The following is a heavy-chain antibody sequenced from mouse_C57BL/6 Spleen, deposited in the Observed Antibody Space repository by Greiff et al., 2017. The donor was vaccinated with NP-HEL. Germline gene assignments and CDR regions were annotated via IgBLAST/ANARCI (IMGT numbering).Heavy chain of an antibody. D-gene: IGHD2-2*01. CDR1: GFTFSSYT. Sequence: EVKLVESGGGLVKPGGSLKLSCAASGFTFSSYTMSWVRQTPEKRLEWVATISGGGGNTYYPDSVKGRFTISRDNAKNTLYLQMSSLRSEDTSLYYCARHGYGRGYFDYWGQGTTLTVSS. J-gene: IGHJ2*01. CDR3: ARHGYGRGYFDY. CDR2: ISGGGGNT. V-gene: IGHV5-9*01.